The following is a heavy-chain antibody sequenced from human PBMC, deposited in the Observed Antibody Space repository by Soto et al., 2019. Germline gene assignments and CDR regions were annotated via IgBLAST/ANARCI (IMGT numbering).Heavy chain of an antibody. CDR1: GYTFTVYY. V-gene: IGHV1-2*02. Sequence: VASVKVSCKASGYTFTVYYMHWVRQAPGQGLEWMGWINPNSGGTNYAQKFQGRVTMTRDTAISTAYMELSRMRSDETAGYYCSRAGDYDFWSRGAPGVLYSGMDGWGQVNTVIVAS. CDR2: INPNSGGT. J-gene: IGHJ6*02. D-gene: IGHD3-3*01. CDR3: SRAGDYDFWSRGAPGVLYSGMDG.